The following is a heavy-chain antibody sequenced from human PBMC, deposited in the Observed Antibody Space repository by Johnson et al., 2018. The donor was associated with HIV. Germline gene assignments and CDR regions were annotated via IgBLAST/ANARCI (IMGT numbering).Heavy chain of an antibody. Sequence: QEKLVESGGGVVQPGGSLRLSCAASGFTFSSYGMHWVRQAPGKGLEWVAFIRYDGSNQYYADSVKGRFTISRDNSKNTLYLQMNRLRAEDTAVYYCARDVRMDKAFDIWGQGTMVTVSS. J-gene: IGHJ3*02. CDR2: IRYDGSNQ. D-gene: IGHD2-15*01. CDR1: GFTFSSYG. CDR3: ARDVRMDKAFDI. V-gene: IGHV3-30*02.